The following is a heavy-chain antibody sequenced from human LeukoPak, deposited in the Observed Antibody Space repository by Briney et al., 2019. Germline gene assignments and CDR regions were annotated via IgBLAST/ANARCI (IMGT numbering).Heavy chain of an antibody. CDR2: FYHSGNT. Sequence: SETLSLTCNVSHYSISSGYYWGWIRQPPGKGLEWIGSFYHSGNTYYNPSLKSRVTISLDTSKNHFSLKLTSVTAADTAVYYCAHRRWKPPFDYWGQGTLVTVSP. CDR3: AHRRWKPPFDY. D-gene: IGHD2-15*01. V-gene: IGHV4-38-2*02. CDR1: HYSISSGYY. J-gene: IGHJ4*02.